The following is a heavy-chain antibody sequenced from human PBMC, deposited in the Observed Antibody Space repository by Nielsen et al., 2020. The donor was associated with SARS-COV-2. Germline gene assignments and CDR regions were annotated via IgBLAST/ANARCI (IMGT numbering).Heavy chain of an antibody. Sequence: SETLSLTCAVYGGSFSGYYWSWIRQPPGKGLEWIGSMYYSGSTYYDPSLKSRVTMSVGTSKKQFSLKLSSVTAADTAVYYCARGRPVTDYWGQGTLVTVSS. CDR3: ARGRPVTDY. V-gene: IGHV4-34*01. J-gene: IGHJ4*02. D-gene: IGHD4-17*01. CDR1: GGSFSGYY. CDR2: MYYSGST.